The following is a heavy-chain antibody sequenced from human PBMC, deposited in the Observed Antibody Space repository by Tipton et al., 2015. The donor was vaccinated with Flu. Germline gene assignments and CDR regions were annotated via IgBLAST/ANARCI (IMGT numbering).Heavy chain of an antibody. D-gene: IGHD1-14*01. V-gene: IGHV4-59*01. CDR2: IYNSGTT. CDR1: DGSITSYY. CDR3: ARARTPYYYYAMDV. J-gene: IGHJ6*02. Sequence: TLSLTCTVSDGSITSYYWSWIRQPPGKGLEWIGYIYNSGTTNFNPSLMSRRTISVDTSKNQFSLKLSSVTAADTAVYFCARARTPYYYYAMDVWGQGTTVTVSS.